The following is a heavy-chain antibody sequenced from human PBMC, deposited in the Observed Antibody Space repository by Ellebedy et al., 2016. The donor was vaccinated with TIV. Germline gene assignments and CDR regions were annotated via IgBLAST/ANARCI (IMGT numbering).Heavy chain of an antibody. J-gene: IGHJ4*02. CDR1: GFTFSSYG. V-gene: IGHV3-33*01. CDR3: ARDLWELHFEYYFDY. Sequence: GESLKISCAASGFTFSSYGMHWVRQAPGKGLEWVAIIWYDGSNKYYADSVRGRFTISRDNSKKTLYLQMNSLRADDTAVYFCARDLWELHFEYYFDYWGQGTLVTVSS. CDR2: IWYDGSNK. D-gene: IGHD1-26*01.